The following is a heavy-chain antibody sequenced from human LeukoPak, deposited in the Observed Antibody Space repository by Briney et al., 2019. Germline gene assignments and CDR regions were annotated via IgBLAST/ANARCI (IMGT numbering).Heavy chain of an antibody. V-gene: IGHV4-30-4*01. J-gene: IGHJ6*02. CDR3: ARVLSYYGMDV. Sequence: PSQTLSLTCTVSGGSISSGDYYWSWIRQPPGKGLEWIGYIYYSGSTYYNPSLKSRVTISVDTSKNQFSLKLSSATAADTAVYYCARVLSYYGMDVWGQGTTVTVSS. CDR1: GGSISSGDYY. CDR2: IYYSGST.